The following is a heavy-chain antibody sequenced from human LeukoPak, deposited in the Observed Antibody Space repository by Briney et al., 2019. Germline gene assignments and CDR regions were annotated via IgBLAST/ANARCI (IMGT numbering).Heavy chain of an antibody. CDR2: IYHSGSV. CDR3: ASTITVTTDY. J-gene: IGHJ4*02. Sequence: SETLSLTCTVSGYSISSGYYWGRIRQPPGKGLEWIGSIYHSGSVYFNPSLKSRVTISVDTSNNQFSLKLSSVTAADTAVYYCASTITVTTDYWGQGTLVTVSS. V-gene: IGHV4-38-2*02. D-gene: IGHD4-17*01. CDR1: GYSISSGYY.